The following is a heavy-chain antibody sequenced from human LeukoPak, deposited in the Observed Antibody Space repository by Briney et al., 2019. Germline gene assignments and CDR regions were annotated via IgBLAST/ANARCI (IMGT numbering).Heavy chain of an antibody. D-gene: IGHD6-6*01. V-gene: IGHV3-53*05. Sequence: GGSLRLSCAASGFTVSSNYMSWVRQAPGKGLEWVSVIYSGGSTYYADSVKGRFTISRDNSKNTLYLQMNSLRAEDTALYYCAKDMSLVPYYYYGMDVWGQGTTVTVSS. CDR2: IYSGGST. J-gene: IGHJ6*02. CDR1: GFTVSSNY. CDR3: AKDMSLVPYYYYGMDV.